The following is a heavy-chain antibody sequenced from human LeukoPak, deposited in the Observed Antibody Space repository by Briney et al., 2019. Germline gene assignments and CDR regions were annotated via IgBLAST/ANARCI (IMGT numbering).Heavy chain of an antibody. V-gene: IGHV1-18*01. Sequence: ASVKVSCKASGYTFTSYGISWVRQAPGQGLEWMGWISTYNGNTNYAQKLQGRVTMTTDTSTSTAYMALRSLRSDDTAVYYCARSYYDILTGYSRQYYFDYWGQGTLVTVSS. CDR1: GYTFTSYG. CDR2: ISTYNGNT. CDR3: ARSYYDILTGYSRQYYFDY. J-gene: IGHJ4*02. D-gene: IGHD3-9*01.